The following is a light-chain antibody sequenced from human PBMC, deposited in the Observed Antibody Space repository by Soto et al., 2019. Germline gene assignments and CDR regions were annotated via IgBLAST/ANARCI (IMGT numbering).Light chain of an antibody. CDR3: QQYGSSPTT. CDR1: QSVSGIY. J-gene: IGKJ1*01. Sequence: EVVLTQSPGTLSLSSGERATLSCRASQSVSGIYLGWYQQKPGQAPRRLIFGASFRATGIPDRFSGSGSGTDFTLTISRLEPEDFAVYYCQQYGSSPTTFGQGTKVDI. V-gene: IGKV3-20*01. CDR2: GAS.